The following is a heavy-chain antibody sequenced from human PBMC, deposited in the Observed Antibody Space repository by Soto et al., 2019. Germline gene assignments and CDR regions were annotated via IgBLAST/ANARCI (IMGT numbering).Heavy chain of an antibody. CDR2: IIPIFGTA. V-gene: IGHV1-69*13. J-gene: IGHJ4*02. CDR1: GGTFSSYA. D-gene: IGHD3-22*01. Sequence: ASVKVSCKASGGTFSSYAISWVRQAPGQGLEWMGGIIPIFGTANYAQKFQGRVTITADESTSTAYMELSSLRSEDTAVYYCATGPLNYYDSSGPLDYWGQGTLVTVSS. CDR3: ATGPLNYYDSSGPLDY.